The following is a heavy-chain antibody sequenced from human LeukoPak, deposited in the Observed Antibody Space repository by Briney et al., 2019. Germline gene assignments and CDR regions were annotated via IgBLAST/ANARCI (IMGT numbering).Heavy chain of an antibody. CDR3: ARTTEGGFTYDSFYYYYMDV. J-gene: IGHJ6*03. CDR2: IYYSGST. Sequence: SETLSLTCNVPGGSITSYYWSWIRQPPGEGLESIGYIYYSGSTNYNPSLKSRVTISVDTSKNQFSLKLSSVTSADTAVYYCARTTEGGFTYDSFYYYYMDVWGKGTTVTISS. D-gene: IGHD5-18*01. V-gene: IGHV4-59*01. CDR1: GGSITSYY.